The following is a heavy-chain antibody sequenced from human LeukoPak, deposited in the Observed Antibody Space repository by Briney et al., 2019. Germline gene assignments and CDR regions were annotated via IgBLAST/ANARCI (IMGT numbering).Heavy chain of an antibody. CDR1: GFTFSSYA. V-gene: IGHV3-30-3*01. Sequence: GGSLRLSCAASGFTFSSYAMHWVRQAPGKGLEWVAVISYDGSNKYYADSVKGRFTISRDNSKNTLYLQMNSLRAEDTAVYYCARDVDDTIDYWGQGTLVTVSS. J-gene: IGHJ4*02. CDR2: ISYDGSNK. D-gene: IGHD1-1*01. CDR3: ARDVDDTIDY.